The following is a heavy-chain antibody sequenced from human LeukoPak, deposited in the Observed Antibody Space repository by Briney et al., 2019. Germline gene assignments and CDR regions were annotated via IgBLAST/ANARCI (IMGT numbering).Heavy chain of an antibody. CDR1: GGSISSSSYY. J-gene: IGHJ4*02. Sequence: PSETLSLTCTVSGGSISSSSYYWGWIRQPPGKGLEWIGSIYYSGSTYYNPSLKSRVTISVDTSKNQFSLKLSSVTAADTAVYYCARGRCSSTSCPYYFDYWGQGTPVTVSS. CDR3: ARGRCSSTSCPYYFDY. V-gene: IGHV4-39*07. CDR2: IYYSGST. D-gene: IGHD2-2*01.